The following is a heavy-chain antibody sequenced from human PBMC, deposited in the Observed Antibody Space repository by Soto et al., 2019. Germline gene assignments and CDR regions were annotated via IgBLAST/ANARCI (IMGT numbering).Heavy chain of an antibody. Sequence: PSETLGLSSTSSGPSISSYSYTWIRQPAGKGQEWIGRIYTSGSTNYNPSLKSRVTMAVDTSKNQFSLKLSSVTAADTAVYYCARDSLRYCSGGSCLHAFDIWGQGTMVTVSS. V-gene: IGHV4-4*07. J-gene: IGHJ3*02. CDR1: GPSISSYS. D-gene: IGHD2-15*01. CDR2: IYTSGST. CDR3: ARDSLRYCSGGSCLHAFDI.